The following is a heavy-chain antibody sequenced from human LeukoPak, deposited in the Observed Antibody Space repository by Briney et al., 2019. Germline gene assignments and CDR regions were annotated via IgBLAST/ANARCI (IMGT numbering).Heavy chain of an antibody. Sequence: SETLSLTCTVSGGSIGYYSWSWIRQPAGKGLEWIGRIFASGSTNYNPSLRSRVTMSVDTSKNQFSLKLTSVTAADTAVYYCARDSVCSGGSCHEVDVWGKGTTVTVSS. CDR2: IFASGST. CDR1: GGSIGYYS. CDR3: ARDSVCSGGSCHEVDV. D-gene: IGHD2-15*01. J-gene: IGHJ6*04. V-gene: IGHV4-4*07.